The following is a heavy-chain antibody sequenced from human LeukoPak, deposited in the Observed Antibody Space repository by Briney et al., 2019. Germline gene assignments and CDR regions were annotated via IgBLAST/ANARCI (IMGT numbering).Heavy chain of an antibody. CDR1: GFTVSSNY. CDR2: TYSDGST. Sequence: PGGSLRLSCAASGFTVSSNYMSWVRQAPGKGLEWVSVTYSDGSTYYADSVRGRFIISRDSSKNTLYLQMNSLRAEDTAVYYCARDQFSSGYYYYFDYWGQGTLVTVSS. J-gene: IGHJ4*02. CDR3: ARDQFSSGYYYYFDY. V-gene: IGHV3-53*01. D-gene: IGHD3-22*01.